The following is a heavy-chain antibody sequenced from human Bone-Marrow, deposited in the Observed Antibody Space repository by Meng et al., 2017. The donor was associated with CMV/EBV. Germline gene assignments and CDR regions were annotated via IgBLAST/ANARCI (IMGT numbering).Heavy chain of an antibody. J-gene: IGHJ3*02. CDR2: INHSGSS. CDR1: GGSFSGYY. Sequence: GSLRLSCAVYGGSFSGYYWSWIRQPPGKGLEWIGEINHSGSSKYNPSLKSRVTISVDTSQNQFSLKLSSVTAADTALYYCAREALFTKGGNDVFDIWGQGTMVTVSS. CDR3: AREALFTKGGNDVFDI. D-gene: IGHD1-1*01. V-gene: IGHV4-34*01.